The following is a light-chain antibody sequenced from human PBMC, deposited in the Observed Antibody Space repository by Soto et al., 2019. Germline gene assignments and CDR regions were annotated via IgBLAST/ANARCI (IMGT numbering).Light chain of an antibody. CDR1: QGVSRK. Sequence: DIVMTQSPATLSVAPGERVTFSCRASQGVSRKLAWYQHKPGQAPRLLISGASTGAPGIPARFSGSGYGTEFTLTISSLQSEDCAIYYCQQYHTWPITFGGGTKVEIK. V-gene: IGKV3-15*01. CDR3: QQYHTWPIT. J-gene: IGKJ4*01. CDR2: GAS.